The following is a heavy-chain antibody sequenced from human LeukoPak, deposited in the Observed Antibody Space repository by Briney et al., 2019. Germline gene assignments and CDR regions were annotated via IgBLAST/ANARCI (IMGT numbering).Heavy chain of an antibody. Sequence: ASVKVSCKTSGYTFSNYGISWVRQAPGQGLEWMGSISPYNGNTNYAQKFRGRVTMTTDTSTASGYMELRSLRSDDTAIYYCARGWLQPYWYFDLWGRGTLVTVSS. CDR1: GYTFSNYG. V-gene: IGHV1-18*01. J-gene: IGHJ2*01. D-gene: IGHD5-18*01. CDR3: ARGWLQPYWYFDL. CDR2: ISPYNGNT.